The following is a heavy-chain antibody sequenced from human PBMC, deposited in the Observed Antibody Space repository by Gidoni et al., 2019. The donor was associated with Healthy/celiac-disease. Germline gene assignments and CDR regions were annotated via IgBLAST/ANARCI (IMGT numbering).Heavy chain of an antibody. CDR1: GGSILSGGYY. CDR3: ARDGGYSGYDSGDDAFDI. CDR2: IYYSGST. V-gene: IGHV4-31*03. J-gene: IGHJ3*02. Sequence: QVQLQESGPGLVKPSQTLSLTCTVSGGSILSGGYYWSWIRQHPGKGLEWIGYIYYSGSTYYNPSLKSRVTISVDTSKNQFSLKLSSVTAADTAVYYCARDGGYSGYDSGDDAFDIWGQGTMVTVSS. D-gene: IGHD5-12*01.